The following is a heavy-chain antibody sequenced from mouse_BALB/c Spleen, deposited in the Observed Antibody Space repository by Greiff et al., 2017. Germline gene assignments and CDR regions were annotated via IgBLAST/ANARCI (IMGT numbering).Heavy chain of an antibody. V-gene: IGHV1-80*01. CDR1: GYAFSSYW. CDR2: IYPGDGDT. J-gene: IGHJ4*01. CDR3: ARSAMIPYAMDY. Sequence: QVQLKESGAELVRPGASVKFSCKASGYAFSSYWMNWVKQRPGQGLEWIGQIYPGDGDTNYNGKFKGKATLTADKSSSTAYMQLSSLTSEDSAVYFCARSAMIPYAMDYWGQGTSVTVSS. D-gene: IGHD2-4*01.